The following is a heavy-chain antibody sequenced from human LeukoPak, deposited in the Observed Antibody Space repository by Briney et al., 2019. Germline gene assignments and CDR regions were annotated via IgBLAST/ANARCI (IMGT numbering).Heavy chain of an antibody. D-gene: IGHD3-10*01. J-gene: IGHJ3*02. V-gene: IGHV4-59*12. CDR2: IFYSGST. Sequence: RSSETLSLTCTVSGGSISNYYWGWIRQPPGKGLEWIGNIFYSGSTYYGPSLKSRLTISLDTSRNQFSLKLNSVTAADTAVYYCAKSNGYGLIDIWGQGTMVTVSS. CDR3: AKSNGYGLIDI. CDR1: GGSISNYY.